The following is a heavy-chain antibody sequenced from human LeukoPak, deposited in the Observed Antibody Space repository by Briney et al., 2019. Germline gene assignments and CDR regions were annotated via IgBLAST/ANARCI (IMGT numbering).Heavy chain of an antibody. D-gene: IGHD6-19*01. J-gene: IGHJ3*01. Sequence: PGGSLRLSCAASGFTFSRYSMNWVRQAPGKGLEWVSSISISSSYIYYADSVKGRFTMSRDNAKNSLYLQVNSLRAEDTALYYCARGSSLLRPRNSGWGGAFDVWGQGTVVPVSS. CDR3: ARGSSLLRPRNSGWGGAFDV. CDR1: GFTFSRYS. V-gene: IGHV3-21*04. CDR2: ISISSSYI.